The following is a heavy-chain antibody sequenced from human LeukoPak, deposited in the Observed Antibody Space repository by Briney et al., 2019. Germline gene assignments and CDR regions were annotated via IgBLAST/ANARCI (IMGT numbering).Heavy chain of an antibody. J-gene: IGHJ4*02. V-gene: IGHV1-46*01. CDR1: GYTFISYH. CDR3: ARDQEGFDY. Sequence: ASVKVSCKTSGYTFISYHMHWVRQAPGQGLEWMGTINPSGGNTNYALRFQGRVTMTRDTSTSTVYMELSSLRSEDTAVYYCARDQEGFDYWGQGTLVTVSS. CDR2: INPSGGNT.